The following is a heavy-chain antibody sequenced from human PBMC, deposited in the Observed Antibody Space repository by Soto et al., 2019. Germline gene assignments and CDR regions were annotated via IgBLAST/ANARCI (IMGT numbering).Heavy chain of an antibody. V-gene: IGHV3-64*01. CDR3: ARGDYHDTSGPFSDAFDV. CDR2: ISSNGGST. D-gene: IGHD3-22*01. CDR1: GFTFSSYA. J-gene: IGHJ3*01. Sequence: GGSLRLSCAASGFTFSSYAMHWVRQAPGKGLEYVSAISSNGGSTYYANSVKGRFTISRDNSKNTLYLQMGSLRAEDMAVYYCARGDYHDTSGPFSDAFDVWGQGTMVTVSS.